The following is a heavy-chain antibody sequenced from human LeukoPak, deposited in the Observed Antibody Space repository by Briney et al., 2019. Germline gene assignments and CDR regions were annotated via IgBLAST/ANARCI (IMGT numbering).Heavy chain of an antibody. CDR3: ARDYYDSSGYYYDAFDI. V-gene: IGHV4-59*01. CDR1: GGSISSYY. D-gene: IGHD3-22*01. CDR2: IYYSGST. Sequence: SETLSLTCTVSGGSISSYYWSWIRQPPGKGLEWIGYIYYSGSTNYNPSLKSRVTLSVDTSKNQFSLKLSSVTAADTAVYYCARDYYDSSGYYYDAFDIWGQGTMVTVSS. J-gene: IGHJ3*02.